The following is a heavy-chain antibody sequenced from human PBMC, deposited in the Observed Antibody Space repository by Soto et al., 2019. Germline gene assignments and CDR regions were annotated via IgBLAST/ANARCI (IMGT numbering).Heavy chain of an antibody. J-gene: IGHJ4*02. CDR1: GGSFSVYF. Sequence: VQLQQWGAGLLKPSETLSLTCAVYGGSFSVYFWCWIRQPPGKGLAWIGEINHSGSTNYTPSLKRRLTISVVSSKKQFSLKLSSVSAAHTAVYYCARGRRDWNYGRDYLDYFGQETLVTVSS. V-gene: IGHV4-34*01. CDR3: ARGRRDWNYGRDYLDY. CDR2: INHSGST. D-gene: IGHD1-7*01.